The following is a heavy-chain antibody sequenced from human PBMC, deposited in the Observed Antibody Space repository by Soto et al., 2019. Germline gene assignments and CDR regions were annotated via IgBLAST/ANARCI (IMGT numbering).Heavy chain of an antibody. D-gene: IGHD3-16*01. Sequence: QVQLVQSGDEVRKPGSSVKVSCKASGYIFVNYGIAWVRQAPGQGLEWMGWISPYSGNTHYASKGQGRLTMTTDTTTSTAYMDLASMTSDDTAAYYGAMVDNYVTPTPKDVWGQGNTVTVSS. J-gene: IGHJ6*02. CDR1: GYIFVNYG. CDR3: AMVDNYVTPTPKDV. V-gene: IGHV1-18*01. CDR2: ISPYSGNT.